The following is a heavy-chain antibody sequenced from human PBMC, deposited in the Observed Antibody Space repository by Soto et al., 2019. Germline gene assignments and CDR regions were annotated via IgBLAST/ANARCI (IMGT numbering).Heavy chain of an antibody. D-gene: IGHD3-22*01. V-gene: IGHV3-30*18. J-gene: IGHJ4*02. CDR1: GFTFNSYG. Sequence: QVQLVESGGGVVQPGRSLRLSCAASGFTFNSYGMHWVRQATGKGLEWLAVISYDRSNKYYADSVKGRFTISRDNSKNALYLQMNSLRAKDTAVCYCAKESYYDSSGYYLDYFVEWVEGALVTGSS. CDR2: ISYDRSNK. CDR3: AKESYYDSSGYYLDYFVE.